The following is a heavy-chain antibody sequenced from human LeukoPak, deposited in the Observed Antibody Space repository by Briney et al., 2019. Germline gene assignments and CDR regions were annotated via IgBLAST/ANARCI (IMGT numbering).Heavy chain of an antibody. D-gene: IGHD2-15*01. J-gene: IGHJ4*02. CDR3: ARDPSVSGGSWYDY. CDR2: IYYSGST. V-gene: IGHV4-59*01. Sequence: SETLSLTCTVSGGSISSYYWSWIRQPPGKGLEWIGYIYYSGSTNYNPSLKSRVTISVDTSKNQFSLKLSSVTAADTAVYYCARDPSVSGGSWYDYWGQGTLVTVSS. CDR1: GGSISSYY.